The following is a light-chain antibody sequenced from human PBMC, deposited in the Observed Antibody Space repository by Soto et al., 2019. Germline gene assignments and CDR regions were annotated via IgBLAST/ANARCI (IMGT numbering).Light chain of an antibody. CDR2: DAS. J-gene: IGKJ4*01. CDR1: QDISTY. CDR3: QQYENLLLT. V-gene: IGKV1-33*01. Sequence: DIPMTQSPSFLSASVGDRVTITCQASQDISTYLNWYQQKLGKAPRLLIYDASNLETGVPSRFSGSGSGTDFTLTISSLQPEDIATYYCQQYENLLLTFGGGTKLEIK.